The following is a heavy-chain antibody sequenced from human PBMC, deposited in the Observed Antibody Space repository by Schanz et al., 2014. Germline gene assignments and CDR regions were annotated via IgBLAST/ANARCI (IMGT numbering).Heavy chain of an antibody. Sequence: QVQLVQSEAEVKKPGSSVKVSCKASGGTFSSYTISWVRQAPGQGLEWMGRIIPILGIANYAQNFQGGVTITADKSTSTAYMELTSLRSEDTAVYYCASTYCSSTSCYTGYYYMDVWGKGTTVTVSS. CDR1: GGTFSSYT. D-gene: IGHD2-2*02. J-gene: IGHJ6*03. CDR3: ASTYCSSTSCYTGYYYMDV. V-gene: IGHV1-69*02. CDR2: IIPILGIA.